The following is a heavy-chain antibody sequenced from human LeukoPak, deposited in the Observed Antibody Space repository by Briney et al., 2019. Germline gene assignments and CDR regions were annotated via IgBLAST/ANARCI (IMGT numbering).Heavy chain of an antibody. D-gene: IGHD6-13*01. Sequence: GGSLRLSCAASGFTFNIYTMTWVRQAPGKGLEWVSINSDNGAYTYYADSVKGRFTISRDNSKNTLYLQMNSLRAEDTAVYYCAREDRSSWYRHWGQGTLVTVSS. J-gene: IGHJ4*02. CDR3: AREDRSSWYRH. V-gene: IGHV3-23*01. CDR1: GFTFNIYT. CDR2: NSDNGAYT.